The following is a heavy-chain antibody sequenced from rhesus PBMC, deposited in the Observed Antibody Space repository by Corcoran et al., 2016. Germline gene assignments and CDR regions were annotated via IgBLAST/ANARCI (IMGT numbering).Heavy chain of an antibody. CDR3: ARRLSIGGYFDY. J-gene: IGHJ4*01. Sequence: QVTLKESGPALVKPTQTLTLTCTFSGFSLSPRGMGVGWIRQPSRKNLEGLAHIYWDDDKRYSTSLKSRLTISKDTSKNQVVLTMTNMDPVDTATYYCARRLSIGGYFDYWGQGVLVTVSS. CDR2: IYWDDDK. V-gene: IGHV2-1*01. D-gene: IGHD3-34*01. CDR1: GFSLSPRGMG.